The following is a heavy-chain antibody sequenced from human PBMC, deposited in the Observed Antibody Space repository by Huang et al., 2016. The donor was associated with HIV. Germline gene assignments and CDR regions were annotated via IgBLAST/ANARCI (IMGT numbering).Heavy chain of an antibody. J-gene: IGHJ4*02. CDR2: LSYDGRNK. CDR1: GFSFSTYG. D-gene: IGHD1-26*01. V-gene: IGHV3-30*18. Sequence: VQLVESGGGVVQPGRSLRLACAASGFSFSTYGLHWVRQAPGKGLEWVAVLSYDGRNKYYAHSVKGRFTISRDTYENKVYLQMNSLRHEDTAVYDCAKDGADEEWDIDYWGQGTLVTVSS. CDR3: AKDGADEEWDIDY.